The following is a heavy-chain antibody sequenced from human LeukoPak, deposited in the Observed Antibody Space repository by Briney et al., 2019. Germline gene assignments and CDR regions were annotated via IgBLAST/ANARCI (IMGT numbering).Heavy chain of an antibody. D-gene: IGHD1-26*01. CDR3: AKKGATTGDFDY. Sequence: PGGSLRLSCAASGFTFSNFLMTWVCQAPGKGPEWVSAISGSGGDTYYADSVKGRFTISRDNSKNTLYLQMNSLRAEDTAVYYCAKKGATTGDFDYWGQGTLVTVSS. CDR2: ISGSGGDT. J-gene: IGHJ4*02. CDR1: GFTFSNFL. V-gene: IGHV3-23*01.